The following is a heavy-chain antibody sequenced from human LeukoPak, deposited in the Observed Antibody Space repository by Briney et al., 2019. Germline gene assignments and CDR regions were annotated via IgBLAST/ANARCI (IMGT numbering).Heavy chain of an antibody. CDR2: ISYDGSNK. V-gene: IGHV3-30*18. CDR3: AKGGYYGSGSSIPLLDY. J-gene: IGHJ4*02. D-gene: IGHD3-10*01. CDR1: GFTFSSYG. Sequence: GGSLRLSCAASGFTFSSYGMHWVRQAPGKGLEWVAVISYDGSNKYYADSVKGRFTTSRDNSKNTLYLQMNSLRAEDTAVYYCAKGGYYGSGSSIPLLDYWGQGTLVTVSS.